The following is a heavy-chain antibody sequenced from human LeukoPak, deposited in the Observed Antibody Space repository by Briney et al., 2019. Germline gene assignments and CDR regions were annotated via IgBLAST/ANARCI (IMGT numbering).Heavy chain of an antibody. D-gene: IGHD3-16*02. J-gene: IGHJ5*02. CDR3: ARQRFRMITFGGVIVENWFDP. CDR1: GGSISSGGYY. CDR2: IFTSGST. V-gene: IGHV4-61*02. Sequence: NPSETLSLTCTVSGGSISSGGYYWSWIRQPAGKGLEWIGRIFTSGSTNYNPSLKSRVTISVDRSKNRFSLKLSSVTAADTAVYYCARQRFRMITFGGVIVENWFDPWGQGTLVTVSS.